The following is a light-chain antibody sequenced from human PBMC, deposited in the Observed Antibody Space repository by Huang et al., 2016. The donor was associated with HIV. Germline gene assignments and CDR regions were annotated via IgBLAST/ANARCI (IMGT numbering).Light chain of an antibody. CDR2: WSS. CDR3: QQYYASPQT. J-gene: IGKJ1*01. CDR1: QSVFSTSTNKDY. V-gene: IGKV4-1*01. Sequence: DIVMAQSPVSLAVSLGERATLTCRSSQSVFSTSTNKDYLAWFQQKPGQPPKLLLFWSSTREVGVPDRFSGSGSGTHFTLTLANLEADDAAIYYCQQYYASPQTFGQGTRV.